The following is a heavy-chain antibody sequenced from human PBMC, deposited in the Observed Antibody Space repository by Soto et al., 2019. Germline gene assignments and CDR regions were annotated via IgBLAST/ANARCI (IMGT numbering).Heavy chain of an antibody. Sequence: GESLKISCKGSGYSFTSYWIGWVRQMPGKGLEWMGIIYPGDSDTRYSPSFQGQVTISADKSISTAYLQWSSLKASDTAMYYCARXAXTIXGVVKDYYYYYGMDVWGQGTTVTVSS. D-gene: IGHD3-3*01. V-gene: IGHV5-51*01. CDR3: ARXAXTIXGVVKDYYYYYGMDV. J-gene: IGHJ6*02. CDR1: GYSFTSYW. CDR2: IYPGDSDT.